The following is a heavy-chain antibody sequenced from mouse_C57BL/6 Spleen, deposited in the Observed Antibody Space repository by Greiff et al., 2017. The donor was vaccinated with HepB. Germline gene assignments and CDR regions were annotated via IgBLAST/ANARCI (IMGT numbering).Heavy chain of an antibody. Sequence: EVKLEESGGGLVQPKGSLKLSCAASGFSFNTYAMNWVRQAPGKGLEWVARIRSKSNNYATYYADSVKDRFTIPRDDSESMLYLQMNNLKTEDTAMYYCVRHFSNYVDWYFDVWGTGTTVTVSS. CDR3: VRHFSNYVDWYFDV. CDR1: GFSFNTYA. D-gene: IGHD2-5*01. CDR2: IRSKSNNYAT. V-gene: IGHV10-1*01. J-gene: IGHJ1*03.